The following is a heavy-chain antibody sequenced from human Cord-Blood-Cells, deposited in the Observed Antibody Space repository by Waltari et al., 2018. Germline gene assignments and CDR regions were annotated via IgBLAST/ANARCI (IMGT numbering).Heavy chain of an antibody. V-gene: IGHV3-33*01. D-gene: IGHD6-6*01. J-gene: IGHJ4*02. CDR3: ARRGSSSYYFDY. CDR2: IWYDGSNK. Sequence: QVELVESGGGVVQPGGFLRLSWAASGSAFSSYGMHWVRQAPGKGLEWVAVIWYDGSNKYYADSVKGRFTISRDNSKNTLYLQMNSLRAEDTAVYYCARRGSSSYYFDYWGQGTLVTVSS. CDR1: GSAFSSYG.